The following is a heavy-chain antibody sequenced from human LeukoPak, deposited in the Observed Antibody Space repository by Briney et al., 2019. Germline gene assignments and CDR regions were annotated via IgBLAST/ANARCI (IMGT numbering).Heavy chain of an antibody. CDR3: AALPGATSDY. D-gene: IGHD1-26*01. CDR2: IALSNSTI. CDR1: GFTFSSYS. Sequence: GGSLRLSCAASGFTFSSYSMNWVRQAPGKGLEWVSYIALSNSTIYYADSLKGRFTISRDNAKNSLYLQMNSLRAEDTAVYYCAALPGATSDYWGQGTLVTVSS. V-gene: IGHV3-48*01. J-gene: IGHJ4*02.